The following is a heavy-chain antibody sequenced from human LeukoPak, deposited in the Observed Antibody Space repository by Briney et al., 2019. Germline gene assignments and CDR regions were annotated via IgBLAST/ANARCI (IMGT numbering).Heavy chain of an antibody. CDR1: GFPFSSYA. Sequence: GGSLRLSCSASGFPFSSYAMHWVRQAPGKGLEYVSAISDSGGSTYYADSVKGRFTISRDNSKNTLYLQMDSLRAEDTAVYYCAREFSSGWFYFDFWGQGTLVTVSS. J-gene: IGHJ4*02. CDR2: ISDSGGST. D-gene: IGHD6-19*01. CDR3: AREFSSGWFYFDF. V-gene: IGHV3-64*04.